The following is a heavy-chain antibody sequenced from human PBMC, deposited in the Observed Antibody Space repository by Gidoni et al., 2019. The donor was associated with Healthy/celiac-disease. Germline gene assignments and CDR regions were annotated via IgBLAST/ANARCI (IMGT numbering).Heavy chain of an antibody. Sequence: QVHLQESGPGLVTPSKTLSLTCPGSGGSISSYYWSWIRQPPGKGLEWGGYIYYSGSTNYNPSLKSRVTIAVDTSKNQCALKLSYVTAADTDVYDCARDDYMDVWGKGTTVTVSS. CDR3: ARDDYMDV. J-gene: IGHJ6*03. CDR2: IYYSGST. CDR1: GGSISSYY. V-gene: IGHV4-59*01.